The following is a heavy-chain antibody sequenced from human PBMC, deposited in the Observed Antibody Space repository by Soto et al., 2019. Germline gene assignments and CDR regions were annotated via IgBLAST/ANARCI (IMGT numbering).Heavy chain of an antibody. J-gene: IGHJ5*02. CDR1: GFTFSSYA. CDR3: AKDRSSSGWYGCGWFDP. CDR2: ISGSGGST. Sequence: EVQLLESGGGLVQPGGSLRLSCAASGFTFSSYAMSWVRQAPGNGLEWVSAISGSGGSTYYADSVKGRFTISRDKSKNTLYLQLNSLGAEDMAVYYCAKDRSSSGWYGCGWFDPWGQGTLVTVSS. D-gene: IGHD6-19*01. V-gene: IGHV3-23*01.